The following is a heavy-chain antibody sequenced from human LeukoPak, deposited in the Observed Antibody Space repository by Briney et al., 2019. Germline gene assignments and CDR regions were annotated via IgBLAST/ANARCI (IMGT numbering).Heavy chain of an antibody. D-gene: IGHD6-19*01. J-gene: IGHJ3*02. CDR1: GGSISSYY. Sequence: SETLSLTCTVSGGSISSYYWSWIRQPAGKGLEWIGRIYTSGSTNYNPSLKSRVTISVDTSKNQFSLKLSSVTAADTAVYYCARDRHSSGWYDVGAFDIWGQGAMVTVSS. CDR2: IYTSGST. CDR3: ARDRHSSGWYDVGAFDI. V-gene: IGHV4-4*07.